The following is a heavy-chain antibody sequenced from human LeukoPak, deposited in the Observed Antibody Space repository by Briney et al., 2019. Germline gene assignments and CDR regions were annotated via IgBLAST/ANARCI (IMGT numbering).Heavy chain of an antibody. J-gene: IGHJ4*02. Sequence: PGGSLRLSCAASGFTFSSYAMSWVRQAPGKGLEWVSAISGSGGSTCYADSVKGRFTISRDNSKNTLYLQMNSLRAEDTAVYYCAKGHMVRGVTIFDYWGQGTLVTVSS. CDR3: AKGHMVRGVTIFDY. CDR1: GFTFSSYA. V-gene: IGHV3-23*01. CDR2: ISGSGGST. D-gene: IGHD3-10*01.